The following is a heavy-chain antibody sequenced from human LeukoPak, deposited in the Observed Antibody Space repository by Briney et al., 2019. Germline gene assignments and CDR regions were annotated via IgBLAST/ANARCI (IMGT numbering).Heavy chain of an antibody. CDR2: ISGSGGST. D-gene: IGHD3-9*01. CDR1: GFTFSSYA. CDR3: AKDTPDYDILTGYYPLLHYFDY. V-gene: IGHV3-23*01. J-gene: IGHJ4*02. Sequence: TGGSLRLSCAASGFTFSSYAMSWVRQAPGKGLEWVSAISGSGGSTYYADSVKGRFTISRDNSKNTLYLQMNSLRAEDTAVYYCAKDTPDYDILTGYYPLLHYFDYWGQGTLVTVSS.